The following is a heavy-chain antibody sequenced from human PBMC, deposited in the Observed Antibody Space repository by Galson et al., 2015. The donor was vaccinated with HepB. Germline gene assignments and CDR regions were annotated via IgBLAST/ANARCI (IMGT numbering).Heavy chain of an antibody. CDR2: IGRNSLTI. Sequence: SLRLSCAASGFTFSTYSMNWVRQTPEKGLEWISYIGRNSLTIIYADSVKGRFTISRDNAKNSLYLQMNSLRAEDTAMYYCAGKRGDYEHYFESWGQGTLVTVSS. CDR3: AGKRGDYEHYFES. J-gene: IGHJ4*02. V-gene: IGHV3-48*04. D-gene: IGHD4-17*01. CDR1: GFTFSTYS.